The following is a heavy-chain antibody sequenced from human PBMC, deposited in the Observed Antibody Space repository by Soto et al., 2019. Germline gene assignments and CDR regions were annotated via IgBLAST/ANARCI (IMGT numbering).Heavy chain of an antibody. V-gene: IGHV4-31*03. CDR2: IYYSGST. J-gene: IGHJ4*02. D-gene: IGHD2-21*01. CDR3: VRRREGGDCFDY. CDR1: GGSIRSGGYY. Sequence: QVQLQESGPGLVKPSQTLSLTCTVSGGSIRSGGYYWSWIRKHPGKGLEWIGYIYYSGSTYYNPSLKSRVTISVDTSKNQFSLKLSSVTAADTAVYYCVRRREGGDCFDYWGQGTLVTVSS.